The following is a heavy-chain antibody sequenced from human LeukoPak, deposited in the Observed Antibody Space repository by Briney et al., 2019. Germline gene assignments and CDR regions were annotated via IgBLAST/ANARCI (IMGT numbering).Heavy chain of an antibody. CDR3: AINHRDGYSELGY. Sequence: PGGSLRLSCAASGITFSTYDMSWVRQAPGKGLEWVSCISSDSSYIYYADSLKGRFTISRDNAKNSLYLQTNSLRVDDTAVYYCAINHRDGYSELGYWGQGTLVTVSS. D-gene: IGHD5-24*01. J-gene: IGHJ4*02. CDR1: GITFSTYD. V-gene: IGHV3-21*01. CDR2: ISSDSSYI.